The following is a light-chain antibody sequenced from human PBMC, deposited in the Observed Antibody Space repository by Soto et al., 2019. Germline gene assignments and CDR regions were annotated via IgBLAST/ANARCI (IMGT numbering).Light chain of an antibody. CDR1: QTISNW. Sequence: DIKMTQASSTLSASVGDRVTITCLASQTISNWLAWYQVKPGKAPKLLMHDASSLESGVPSRFRGSASGTEFTLTISSLQPDDFATYFCQQYSTYSWTFGQGTKVDIK. CDR3: QQYSTYSWT. V-gene: IGKV1-5*01. J-gene: IGKJ1*01. CDR2: DAS.